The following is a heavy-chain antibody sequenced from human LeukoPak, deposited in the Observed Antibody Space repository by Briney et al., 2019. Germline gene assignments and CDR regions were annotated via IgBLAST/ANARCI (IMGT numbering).Heavy chain of an antibody. CDR1: GFTFDDYA. J-gene: IGHJ4*02. CDR2: ISWNSGRT. CDR3: AKDIGYTSGQGIGY. Sequence: PGGSLRLSCATSGFTFDDYAMHWVRQVPGKGLEWVSGISWNSGRTDYADSVKGRFTISRDNAKSSLYLQMNSLRFEDTALYYCAKDIGYTSGQGIGYWGQGTLVTVSS. D-gene: IGHD6-19*01. V-gene: IGHV3-9*01.